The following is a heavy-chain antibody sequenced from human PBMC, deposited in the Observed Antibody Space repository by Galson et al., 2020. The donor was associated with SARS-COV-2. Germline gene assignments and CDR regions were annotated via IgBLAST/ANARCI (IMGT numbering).Heavy chain of an antibody. CDR1: GFTFTSSA. D-gene: IGHD3-22*01. V-gene: IGHV1-58*01. J-gene: IGHJ3*02. Sequence: SVKVSCKASGFTFTSSAVQWVRQARGQRLEWIGWIVVGSGNTNYAQKFQERVTITRDMSTSTAYMELSSLRSEDTAVYYCALALDYYDTPSGVYTFDIWGQGTMVTVSS. CDR2: IVVGSGNT. CDR3: ALALDYYDTPSGVYTFDI.